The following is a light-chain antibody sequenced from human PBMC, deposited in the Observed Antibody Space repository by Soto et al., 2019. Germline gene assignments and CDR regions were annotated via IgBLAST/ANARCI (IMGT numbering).Light chain of an antibody. CDR2: GAS. Sequence: EIAMTQSPATLSVSPGERATLSCRASQSVTSNLAWYQQKPGQPPRRLIYGASTRATGIPARFSGSGSGTEFTLTISSQQSEDVAVYYCQQYNNWPLTFGGGTKVEIK. CDR1: QSVTSN. J-gene: IGKJ4*01. CDR3: QQYNNWPLT. V-gene: IGKV3-15*01.